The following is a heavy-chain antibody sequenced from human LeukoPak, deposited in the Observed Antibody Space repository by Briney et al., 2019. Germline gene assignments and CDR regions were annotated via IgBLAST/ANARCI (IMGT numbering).Heavy chain of an antibody. D-gene: IGHD6-13*01. CDR1: GYTFTSYA. Sequence: EASVKVSCKASGYTFTSYAMHWVRQAPGQRLEWMGWINAGNGNTKYSQKFQGRVTITRDKSASTAYMELSSLRSEDTAVYYCARDKGIAATEKLNWFDPWGQGTLVTVSS. J-gene: IGHJ5*02. CDR3: ARDKGIAATEKLNWFDP. CDR2: INAGNGNT. V-gene: IGHV1-3*01.